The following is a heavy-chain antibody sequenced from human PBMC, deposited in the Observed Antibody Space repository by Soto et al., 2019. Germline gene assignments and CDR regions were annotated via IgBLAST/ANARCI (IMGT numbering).Heavy chain of an antibody. CDR2: IGGSGYGT. CDR3: AKDRPQQLVGETFDV. CDR1: GFTFSTYA. D-gene: IGHD6-13*01. V-gene: IGHV3-23*01. Sequence: EVQLLESGGGLVQPGGSLRLSCAASGFTFSTYAMSWVRQAPGKGLKWVSAIGGSGYGTFYADSVKGRFTISRDNSKNTLYLQMNSLGAEDTAVYYCAKDRPQQLVGETFDVWGQGTMVTVSS. J-gene: IGHJ3*01.